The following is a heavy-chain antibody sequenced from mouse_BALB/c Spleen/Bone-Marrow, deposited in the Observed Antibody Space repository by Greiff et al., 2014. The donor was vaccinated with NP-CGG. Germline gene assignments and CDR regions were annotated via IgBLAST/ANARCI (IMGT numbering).Heavy chain of an antibody. J-gene: IGHJ3*01. CDR2: IDPANGNT. Sequence: SGAELVKPAASVRLSCTASGFNIKDSYMHWVEQRPEQGLEWIGRIDPANGNTKYGPKFQGKATIALDTSSNTAYLQLSSLTSEDTAVYFCARRGERYEAWFPYWGQGTLVTVSA. CDR1: GFNIKDSY. V-gene: IGHV14-3*02. CDR3: ARRGERYEAWFPY. D-gene: IGHD2-14*01.